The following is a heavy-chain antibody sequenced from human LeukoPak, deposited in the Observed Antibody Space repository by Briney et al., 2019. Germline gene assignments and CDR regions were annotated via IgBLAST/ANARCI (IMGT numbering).Heavy chain of an antibody. Sequence: PSEALSLTCAVYGGSFSGYYWSWIRQPPGKGLEWIGEINHSGSTNYNPSLKSRVTISVDTSKNQFSLKLSSVTAADTAVYYCARGPGSSGNNGYWGQGTLVTVSS. D-gene: IGHD3-10*01. V-gene: IGHV4-34*01. CDR2: INHSGST. J-gene: IGHJ4*02. CDR1: GGSFSGYY. CDR3: ARGPGSSGNNGY.